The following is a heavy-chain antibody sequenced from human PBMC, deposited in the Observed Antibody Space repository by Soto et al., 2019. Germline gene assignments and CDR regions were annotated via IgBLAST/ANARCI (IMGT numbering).Heavy chain of an antibody. J-gene: IGHJ4*02. Sequence: GGSLRLSCAASGFTFSSYAMHWVRQAPGKGLEWVAVISYDGSNKYYADSVKGRFTISRDNSKNTLYLQMNSLRAEDTAVYYCARDSDQRYSFDYWGQGTLVTVSS. V-gene: IGHV3-30*04. CDR1: GFTFSSYA. D-gene: IGHD2-2*01. CDR2: ISYDGSNK. CDR3: ARDSDQRYSFDY.